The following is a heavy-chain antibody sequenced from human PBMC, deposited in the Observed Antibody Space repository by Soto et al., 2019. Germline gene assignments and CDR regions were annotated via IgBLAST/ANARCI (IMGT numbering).Heavy chain of an antibody. V-gene: IGHV3-74*01. CDR2: INRDGSSA. J-gene: IGHJ4*02. CDR3: ARGPTGWYGFDY. Sequence: EVQLVESGGGLVQPGGSLRLSGAASGFTLSSNWRHWVRQAQGKGLVWVSRINRDGSSANYADSVMGRFTISRDNAKNTLYLQMNSLRAEDTAVYFCARGPTGWYGFDYWGQGTLVTVSS. D-gene: IGHD6-19*01. CDR1: GFTLSSNW.